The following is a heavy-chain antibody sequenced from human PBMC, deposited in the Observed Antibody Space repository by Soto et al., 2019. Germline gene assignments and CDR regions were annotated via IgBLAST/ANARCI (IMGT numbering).Heavy chain of an antibody. Sequence: ASVKVSCKASGFTFTSSAVQWVRRARGQRLEWIGWIVVGSGNTNYAQKFQERVTITRDMSTSTAYMELSSLRSEDTAVYYCAALRTTALFVYWGQGTLVTVSS. CDR3: AALRTTALFVY. V-gene: IGHV1-58*01. CDR2: IVVGSGNT. J-gene: IGHJ4*02. CDR1: GFTFTSSA. D-gene: IGHD1-7*01.